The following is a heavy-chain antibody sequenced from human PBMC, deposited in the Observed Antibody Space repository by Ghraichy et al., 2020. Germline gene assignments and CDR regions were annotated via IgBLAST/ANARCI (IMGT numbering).Heavy chain of an antibody. CDR2: ISRSSRTI. CDR1: GFSLSDYI. D-gene: IGHD4-23*01. Sequence: GGSLRLSCAASGFSLSDYIMNWVRHAPGKGMEWVSHISRSSRTISYADSVKGRFTVSRDNDKQSVFLQMNSLRDEDTAVYYCARASRVVRFYYYDALDVWGPGTTVTVSS. V-gene: IGHV3-48*02. J-gene: IGHJ6*02. CDR3: ARASRVVRFYYYDALDV.